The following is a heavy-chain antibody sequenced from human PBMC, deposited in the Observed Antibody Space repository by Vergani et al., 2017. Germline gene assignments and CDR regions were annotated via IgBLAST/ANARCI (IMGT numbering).Heavy chain of an antibody. CDR2: IYPGDSDT. CDR3: ARSYYYDSSGYSNWFDP. D-gene: IGHD3-22*01. CDR1: GHSFTSYW. Sequence: EVQLVQSGAEVKKPGESLKISCTGSGHSFTSYWIGWVRQMPGKGLEWMGIIYPGDSDTRYSPSFQGQVTISADKSISTAYLQWSSLKASDTAMYYCARSYYYDSSGYSNWFDPWGQGTLVTVSS. V-gene: IGHV5-51*01. J-gene: IGHJ5*02.